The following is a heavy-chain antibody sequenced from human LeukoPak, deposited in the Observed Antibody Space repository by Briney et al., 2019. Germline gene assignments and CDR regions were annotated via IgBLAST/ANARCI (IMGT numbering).Heavy chain of an antibody. Sequence: SETLSLTCAVYGGSFSGYYWSWIRQPPGKGLEWIGEINHSGSTNYNPSLKSRVTISVDTSKNQFSLKLSSVTAADTAVYYCARSDEGVMNWFDPWGQGTLVTVSS. V-gene: IGHV4-34*01. CDR1: GGSFSGYY. CDR3: ARSDEGVMNWFDP. J-gene: IGHJ5*02. CDR2: INHSGST. D-gene: IGHD3-16*01.